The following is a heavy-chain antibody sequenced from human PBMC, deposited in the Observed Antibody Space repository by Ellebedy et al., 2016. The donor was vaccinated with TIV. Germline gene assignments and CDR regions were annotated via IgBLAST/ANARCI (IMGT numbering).Heavy chain of an antibody. V-gene: IGHV4-61*02. CDR1: GGSISSNNYY. CDR2: IYTSGST. CDR3: ARVPIVATPPRFDY. J-gene: IGHJ4*02. D-gene: IGHD5-12*01. Sequence: SETLSLXCTVSGGSISSNNYYWNWIRQPAGKGLEWIGRIYTSGSTNYNPSLKSRVTMSVDTSKNQFSLKLSSVAAADTAVYYCARVPIVATPPRFDYWGQGTLVTVSS.